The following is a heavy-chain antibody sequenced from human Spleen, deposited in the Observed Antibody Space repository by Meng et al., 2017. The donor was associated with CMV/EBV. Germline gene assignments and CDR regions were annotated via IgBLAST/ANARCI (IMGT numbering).Heavy chain of an antibody. V-gene: IGHV4-4*02. CDR3: ATSLQLGYYYGMDV. CDR2: IYHSGST. D-gene: IGHD5-18*01. Sequence: SGASISSSTWWCWLRQPPGKGLGCIGEIYHSGSTNYNPSLKSRVTISVDKSKNQFSLKLSSVTAADTAVYYCATSLQLGYYYGMDVWGQGTTVTVSS. J-gene: IGHJ6*02. CDR1: GASISSSTW.